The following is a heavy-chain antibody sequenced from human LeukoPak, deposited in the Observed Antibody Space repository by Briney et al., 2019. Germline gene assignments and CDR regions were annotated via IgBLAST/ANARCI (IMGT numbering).Heavy chain of an antibody. V-gene: IGHV4-4*02. CDR3: ARGGYWAFDY. CDR1: GVXISSNYT. Sequence: PSGTLSLTCVVSGVXISSNYTWSWVRQPPGKGLEWIGEIYYSGRSSYNPSLKSRVTMSVDKSKNQFSLTLNSVTAADTAVYYCARGGYWAFDYWGQGALVIVSS. J-gene: IGHJ4*02. CDR2: IYYSGRS. D-gene: IGHD2-8*02.